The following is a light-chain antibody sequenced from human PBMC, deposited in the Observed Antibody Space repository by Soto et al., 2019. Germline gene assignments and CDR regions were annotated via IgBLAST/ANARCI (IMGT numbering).Light chain of an antibody. V-gene: IGLV1-44*01. CDR3: AAWDVSLHGYV. CDR2: EDR. CDR1: SSNIGRNT. J-gene: IGLJ1*01. Sequence: QSVLTQPPSASGTPGQRVTISCSGSSSNIGRNTVNWDQQLPGAAPQLLMYEDRQRPSGVPARFSASKSGTSASLAISGLQSEDEADYYCAAWDVSLHGYVFGTGTKLTVL.